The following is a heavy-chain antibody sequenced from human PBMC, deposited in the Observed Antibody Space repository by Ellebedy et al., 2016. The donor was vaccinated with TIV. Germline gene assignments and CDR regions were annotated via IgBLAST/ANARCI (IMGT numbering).Heavy chain of an antibody. Sequence: AASVKVSCKASGYTFTTYHVHWVRQAPGQGLEWMAIINPKGGSTMYAQKFQGRVTVTTDTSTSTVYMDLSSLRSEDTALYYGARDVAPRGAWWFDSWGQGTPVTVSS. D-gene: IGHD2-15*01. CDR1: GYTFTTYH. CDR3: ARDVAPRGAWWFDS. J-gene: IGHJ5*01. V-gene: IGHV1-46*01. CDR2: INPKGGST.